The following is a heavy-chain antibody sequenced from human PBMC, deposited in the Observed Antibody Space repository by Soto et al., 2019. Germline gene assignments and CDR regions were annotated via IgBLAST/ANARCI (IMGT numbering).Heavy chain of an antibody. CDR3: ARYIRGPTVYYFDF. J-gene: IGHJ4*02. D-gene: IGHD1-1*01. Sequence: PGGSLRLSCGASEFIFSSYAMTWVRQAPGKGLEWVSIVSYNGGDTYYADSVKGRFTISRDNSKDTVDLQMNGLRAEDTAVYYCARYIRGPTVYYFDFWGPGVLVTVSS. CDR2: VSYNGGDT. V-gene: IGHV3-23*01. CDR1: EFIFSSYA.